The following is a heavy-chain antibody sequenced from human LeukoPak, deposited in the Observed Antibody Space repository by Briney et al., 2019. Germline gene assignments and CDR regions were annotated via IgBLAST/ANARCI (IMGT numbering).Heavy chain of an antibody. CDR2: INHSGST. V-gene: IGHV4-34*01. CDR3: ARHWVGSTSYFDY. CDR1: GGSFSGYY. J-gene: IGHJ4*02. D-gene: IGHD2-2*01. Sequence: SETLSLTCAVYGGSFSGYYWSWIRQPPGKGLEWIGEINHSGSTNYKPSLKSRVTISVDTSKNQFSLKLSSVTAADTAVYYCARHWVGSTSYFDYWGQGTLVTVSS.